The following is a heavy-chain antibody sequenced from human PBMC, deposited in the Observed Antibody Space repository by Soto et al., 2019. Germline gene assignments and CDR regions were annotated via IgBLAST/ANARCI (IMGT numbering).Heavy chain of an antibody. CDR2: ISGSGGST. CDR3: AKAPRRRYYDSSGYYYWYFDL. CDR1: GFTFSSYA. J-gene: IGHJ2*01. V-gene: IGHV3-23*01. D-gene: IGHD3-22*01. Sequence: HPGGSLRLSCAASGFTFSSYAMSWVRQAPGKGLEWVSAISGSGGSTYYADSVKGRFTISRDNSKNTLYLQMNSLRAEDTAVYYCAKAPRRRYYDSSGYYYWYFDLWGRGTLVTVSS.